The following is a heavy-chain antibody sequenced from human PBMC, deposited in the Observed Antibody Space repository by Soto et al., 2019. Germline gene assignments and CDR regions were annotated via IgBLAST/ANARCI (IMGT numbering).Heavy chain of an antibody. CDR1: GFTVRNNY. Sequence: EVQLVESGGGLVQPGGSLRLSCAASGFTVRNNYMSWVRQSPGKGLEWVSLIYSGGNTKYADSVKGRVTIARDSSTNTLFLQMNSLRAEDTAMFYCAAFLPTVQTAFQHWGQGTLVIVSS. CDR2: IYSGGNT. D-gene: IGHD4-17*01. J-gene: IGHJ1*01. CDR3: AAFLPTVQTAFQH. V-gene: IGHV3-66*01.